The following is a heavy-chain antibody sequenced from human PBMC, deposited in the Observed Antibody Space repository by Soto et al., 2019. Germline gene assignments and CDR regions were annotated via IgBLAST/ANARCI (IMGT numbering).Heavy chain of an antibody. V-gene: IGHV4-59*01. Sequence: SETLSLTCTVSGGSISSYYWSWIRQPPGKGLEWIGYIYYSGSTNYNPSLKSRVTISVDTSKNQFSLKLSSVTAADTAVYYCARWSIAARLYYFDYWGQGTLVTVSS. D-gene: IGHD6-6*01. J-gene: IGHJ4*02. CDR1: GGSISSYY. CDR3: ARWSIAARLYYFDY. CDR2: IYYSGST.